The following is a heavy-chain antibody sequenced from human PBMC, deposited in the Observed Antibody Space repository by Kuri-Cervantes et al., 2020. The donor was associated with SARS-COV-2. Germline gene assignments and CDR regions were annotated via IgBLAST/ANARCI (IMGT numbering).Heavy chain of an antibody. J-gene: IGHJ4*02. CDR1: GYTFTGYY. CDR3: AREDWNDAGVFDY. D-gene: IGHD1-1*01. Sequence: ASVKVSCKASGYTFTGYYMHWVRQAPGQGLEWMGWINPNSGGTNYAQKSQGRVTMTRDTSISTAYMELSRLRSDDTAVYYCAREDWNDAGVFDYWGQGTLVTVSS. V-gene: IGHV1-2*02. CDR2: INPNSGGT.